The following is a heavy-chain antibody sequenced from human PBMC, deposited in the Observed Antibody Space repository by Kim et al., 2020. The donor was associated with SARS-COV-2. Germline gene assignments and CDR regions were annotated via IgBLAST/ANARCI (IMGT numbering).Heavy chain of an antibody. CDR1: GYTFTSYG. D-gene: IGHD3-10*01. Sequence: ASVKVSCKASGYTFTSYGISWVRQAPGQGLEWMGWISAYNGNTNYAQKLQGRVTMTTDTSTSTAYMELRSLRSDDTAVYYCARDRYYGSGSSEYYYYGMDVWGQGTTVTVSS. J-gene: IGHJ6*02. CDR2: ISAYNGNT. V-gene: IGHV1-18*01. CDR3: ARDRYYGSGSSEYYYYGMDV.